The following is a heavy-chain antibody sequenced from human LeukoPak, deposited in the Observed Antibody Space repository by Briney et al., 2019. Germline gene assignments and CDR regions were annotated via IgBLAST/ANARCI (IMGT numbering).Heavy chain of an antibody. J-gene: IGHJ6*03. CDR3: ARDPPGRYYYMDV. Sequence: SETLSLTCTVSGGSISSGGYYWSWIRQHPGKGLEWIGRIYTSGSTNYNPSLKSRVTMSVDTSKNQFSLKLSSVTAADTAVYYCARDPPGRYYYMDVWGKGTTVTVSS. D-gene: IGHD3-10*01. V-gene: IGHV4-61*02. CDR1: GGSISSGGYY. CDR2: IYTSGST.